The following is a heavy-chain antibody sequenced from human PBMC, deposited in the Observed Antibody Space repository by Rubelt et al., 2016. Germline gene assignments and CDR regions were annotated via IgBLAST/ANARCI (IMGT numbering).Heavy chain of an antibody. Sequence: QPGGSLRLSCAASGFTFSSYAMSWVRQAPGKGLEWVSVIYGDGNTYYADSVKGRFTISRDNFENTLYLQMNSLRAEDTAVYYCARDGSGSIYWGQGTLVTVSS. D-gene: IGHD6-19*01. CDR1: GFTFSSYA. CDR2: IYGDGNT. CDR3: ARDGSGSIY. V-gene: IGHV3-23*03. J-gene: IGHJ4*02.